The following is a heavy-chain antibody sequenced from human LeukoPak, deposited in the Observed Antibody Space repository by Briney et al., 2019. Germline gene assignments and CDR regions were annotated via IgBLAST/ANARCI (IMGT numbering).Heavy chain of an antibody. CDR1: GGTFSSYA. Sequence: ASVKVSCKASGGTFSSYAISWVRQAPGQGLEWMGRIIPILGIANYAQKFQGRVTMTRDTSTSTVYMELSSLRSEDTAVYYCASLYCSSTSCYDYWGQGTLVTVSS. CDR2: IIPILGIA. D-gene: IGHD2-2*01. J-gene: IGHJ4*02. V-gene: IGHV1-69*04. CDR3: ASLYCSSTSCYDY.